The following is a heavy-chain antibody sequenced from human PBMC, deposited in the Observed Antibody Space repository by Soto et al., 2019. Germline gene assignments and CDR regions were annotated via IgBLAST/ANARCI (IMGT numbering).Heavy chain of an antibody. CDR2: IYDTGST. D-gene: IGHD3-9*01. CDR1: GSDITTYY. J-gene: IGHJ5*02. Sequence: SETLSLTCTVSGSDITTYYWSWLRQSPGKGLEWIGHIYDTGSTTYNPSLKSRVTISVDTSNKQFSLRLTSVTAADTAVYYCARCHIDHNWFDPWGQGTLVTVSS. V-gene: IGHV4-59*01. CDR3: ARCHIDHNWFDP.